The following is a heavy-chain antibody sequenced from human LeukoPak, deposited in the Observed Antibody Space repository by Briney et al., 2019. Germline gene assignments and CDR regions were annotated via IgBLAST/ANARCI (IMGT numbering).Heavy chain of an antibody. J-gene: IGHJ6*04. D-gene: IGHD2-15*01. Sequence: SETLSLTCTVSGGSVSSGSYYWSWIRQPPGKGLEWIGYIYYSGSTNYNPSLKSRVTISVDTSKNQFSLKLSSVTAADTAVYYCARGGYYYYYGMDVWGKGTTVTVSS. V-gene: IGHV4-61*01. CDR3: ARGGYYYYYGMDV. CDR2: IYYSGST. CDR1: GGSVSSGSYY.